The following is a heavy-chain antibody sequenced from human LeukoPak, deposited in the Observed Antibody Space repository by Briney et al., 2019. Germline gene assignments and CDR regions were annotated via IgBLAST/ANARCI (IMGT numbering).Heavy chain of an antibody. CDR3: AKDWGSSDWYNWFDP. CDR2: ISHDGGVE. Sequence: PGGSLRISCVVSGFTLANHGMHWVRQAAGKGLEWVAMISHDGGVEYYRDSVKGRFIISRDNSNDMLYLQMNSLRVEDTAVYYCAKDWGSSDWYNWFDPWGQGTLVTVSS. CDR1: GFTLANHG. D-gene: IGHD6-19*01. J-gene: IGHJ5*02. V-gene: IGHV3-30*18.